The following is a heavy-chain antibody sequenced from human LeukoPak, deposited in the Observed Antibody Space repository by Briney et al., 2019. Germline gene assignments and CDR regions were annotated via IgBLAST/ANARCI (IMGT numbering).Heavy chain of an antibody. V-gene: IGHV4-39*07. CDR2: INHSGST. J-gene: IGHJ4*02. CDR3: ARGLTDFDY. Sequence: PSETLSLTCTVSGGSISSSSYYWSWIRQPPGKGLEWIGEINHSGSTNYNPSLKSRVTISVDTSKNQFSLKLSSVTAADTAVYYCARGLTDFDYWGQGTLVTVSS. CDR1: GGSISSSSYY. D-gene: IGHD4/OR15-4a*01.